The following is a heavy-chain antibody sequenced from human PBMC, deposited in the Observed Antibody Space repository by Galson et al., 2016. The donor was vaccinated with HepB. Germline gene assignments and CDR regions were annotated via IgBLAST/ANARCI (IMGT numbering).Heavy chain of an antibody. CDR2: SNPNNGDT. Sequence: SVKVSCKASGYTFTAYYIHRVRQAPGQGLEWMGRSNPNNGDTNYAQKFQGRVSMTRDTSIRTAYMELSKLRFDDTVVYYCERGGPGVYDYPDYWGQGTLVTVSS. J-gene: IGHJ4*02. D-gene: IGHD3-16*01. CDR1: GYTFTAYY. CDR3: ERGGPGVYDYPDY. V-gene: IGHV1-2*05.